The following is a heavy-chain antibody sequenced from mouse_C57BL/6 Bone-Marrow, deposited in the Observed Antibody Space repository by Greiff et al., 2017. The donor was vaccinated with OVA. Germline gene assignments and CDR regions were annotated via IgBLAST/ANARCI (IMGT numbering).Heavy chain of an antibody. V-gene: IGHV1-54*01. D-gene: IGHD2-3*01. CDR3: ARKDDGYPAWFAY. CDR2: INPGSGGT. CDR1: GYAFTNYL. Sequence: QVQLQQSGAELVRPGTSVKVSCKASGYAFTNYLIEWVKQRPGQGLEWIGVINPGSGGTNYNEKFKSKATLTVDKSSSTAYMQLSSLTSEDSAVYYCARKDDGYPAWFAYWGQGTLVTVSA. J-gene: IGHJ3*01.